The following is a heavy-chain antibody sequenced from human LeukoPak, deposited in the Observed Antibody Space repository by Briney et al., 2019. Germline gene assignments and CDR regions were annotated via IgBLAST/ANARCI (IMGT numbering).Heavy chain of an antibody. Sequence: SETLSLTCTVSGGSISGYYWGWVRQPAGKGLEWIGRIYSSGSANYNPSLKSRVTMSVDTSNNQFSLKLTSVSAADTAVYYCAREYGDLDYWGQGTLVTVSS. V-gene: IGHV4-4*07. CDR3: AREYGDLDY. J-gene: IGHJ4*02. CDR2: IYSSGSA. CDR1: GGSISGYY. D-gene: IGHD4-17*01.